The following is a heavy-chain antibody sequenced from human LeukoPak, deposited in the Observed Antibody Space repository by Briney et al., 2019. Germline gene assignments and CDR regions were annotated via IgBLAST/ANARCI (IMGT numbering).Heavy chain of an antibody. V-gene: IGHV3-7*01. CDR1: GFTFSNSW. J-gene: IGHJ4*02. CDR2: INPDGSKV. CDR3: ARDRGYSSFDY. Sequence: GGSLRLSCAAYGFTFSNSWMTWVRQAPGKDLEWVATINPDGSKVAYVGSVRGRFTISRDNAKNSVYLQMSSLRVEETGVFYCARDRGYSSFDYWGQGAPVAVSS. D-gene: IGHD2-15*01.